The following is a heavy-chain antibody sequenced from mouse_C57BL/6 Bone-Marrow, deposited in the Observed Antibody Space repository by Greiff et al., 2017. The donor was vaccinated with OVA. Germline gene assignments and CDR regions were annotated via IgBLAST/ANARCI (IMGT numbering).Heavy chain of an antibody. Sequence: EVQLVESGGDLVKPGGSLKLSCAASGFTFSSYGMSWVRQTPDKRLEWVATISSGGSYTYYPDSVKGRFTISRDNAKNTLYLQMSSLKSEDTAMYYCARPDGYYYDYWGQGTSVTVSS. V-gene: IGHV5-6*01. D-gene: IGHD2-3*01. J-gene: IGHJ4*01. CDR3: ARPDGYYYDY. CDR1: GFTFSSYG. CDR2: ISSGGSYT.